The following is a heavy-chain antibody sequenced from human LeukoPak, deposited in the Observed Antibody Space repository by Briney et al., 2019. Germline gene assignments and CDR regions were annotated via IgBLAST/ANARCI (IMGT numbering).Heavy chain of an antibody. D-gene: IGHD2-21*01. CDR2: IKPNNGGT. J-gene: IGHJ5*02. CDR3: AKGPPGKVVVIAIGLFAP. V-gene: IGHV1-2*02. Sequence: ASVKVSCKASGYTFTGYYMHWVRQAPGQGLEWMGWIKPNNGGTNYAQKFQGRVTMTRDTSISTAYMDLSRLRSEDTAVYYCAKGPPGKVVVIAIGLFAPWGGGPLVTVS. CDR1: GYTFTGYY.